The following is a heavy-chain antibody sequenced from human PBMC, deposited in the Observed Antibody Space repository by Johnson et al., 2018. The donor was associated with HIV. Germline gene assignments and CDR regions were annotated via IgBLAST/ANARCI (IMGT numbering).Heavy chain of an antibody. J-gene: IGHJ3*02. D-gene: IGHD4-17*01. CDR3: AKEGRGDSDAFDI. V-gene: IGHV3-66*02. CDR2: IYSGGST. CDR1: GFTVSSSY. Sequence: EVQLVESGGGSVQPGGSLRVSCTVSGFTVSSSYMSWVRQAPGKGLEWVSIIYSGGSTYYEDSVKGRFTISRDTSNNTLYLQMNSLRDEDTAVYYCAKEGRGDSDAFDIWGQGTMVTVSS.